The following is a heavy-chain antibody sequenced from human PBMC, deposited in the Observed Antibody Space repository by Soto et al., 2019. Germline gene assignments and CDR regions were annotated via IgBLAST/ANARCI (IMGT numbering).Heavy chain of an antibody. D-gene: IGHD4-4*01. J-gene: IGHJ3*02. V-gene: IGHV3-64*01. Sequence: EVQLVESGGGLVQPGGSLRLSCAASGFTFSSYAMHWVRQAPGKGLEYVSAISSNGGSTYYANSVKGRFTISRDNSKNTLYLQMGSLRAEDMAVYYCARERGLETMTTVTTADAFDIWGQGTMVTVSS. CDR2: ISSNGGST. CDR1: GFTFSSYA. CDR3: ARERGLETMTTVTTADAFDI.